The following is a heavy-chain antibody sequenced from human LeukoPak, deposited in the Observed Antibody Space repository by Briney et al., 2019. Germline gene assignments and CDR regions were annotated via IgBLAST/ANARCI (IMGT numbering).Heavy chain of an antibody. V-gene: IGHV5-10-1*01. CDR2: IDPSDSYT. D-gene: IGHD6-19*01. CDR1: GYHFTSYW. Sequence: GAALKISCKGSGYHFTSYWLSWVRPMPGKGLEWMGRIDPSDSYTNYSSSFQGHVTISADKSINTAYLQWSSLKASDTAMYYCARIPYSSGWYYFDYWGQGTLVTVSS. CDR3: ARIPYSSGWYYFDY. J-gene: IGHJ4*02.